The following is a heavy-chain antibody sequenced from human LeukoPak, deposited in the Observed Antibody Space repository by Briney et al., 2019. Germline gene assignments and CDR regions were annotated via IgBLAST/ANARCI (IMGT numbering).Heavy chain of an antibody. Sequence: PGGSLRLSCAASGFTFSSYGMHWVRQAPGKGLEWVAFIRYDGSNKYYADSVKGRFTISRDNSKNTLYLQMNSLRAEDTAVYYCAKDRDGYNFAAFDYWGQGTLVTVSS. J-gene: IGHJ4*02. V-gene: IGHV3-30*02. D-gene: IGHD5-24*01. CDR3: AKDRDGYNFAAFDY. CDR2: IRYDGSNK. CDR1: GFTFSSYG.